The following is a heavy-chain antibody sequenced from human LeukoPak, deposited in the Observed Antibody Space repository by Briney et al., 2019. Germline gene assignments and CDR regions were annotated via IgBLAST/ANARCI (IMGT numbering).Heavy chain of an antibody. V-gene: IGHV1-2*02. CDR3: AREQMATAFDP. CDR2: INHNSGGT. Sequence: ASVHVSCKASRYTFPHYYMHLLRQAPGHPLEWMGLINHNSGGTKYAKRFQGRVTMTRDTSISTAYMELSRLRSDDTAVYYCAREQMATAFDPWGQGTLVTVSS. J-gene: IGHJ5*02. D-gene: IGHD5-24*01. CDR1: RYTFPHYY.